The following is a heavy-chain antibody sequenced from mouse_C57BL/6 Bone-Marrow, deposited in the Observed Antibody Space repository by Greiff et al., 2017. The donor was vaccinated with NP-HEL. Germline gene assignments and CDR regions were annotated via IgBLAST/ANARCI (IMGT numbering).Heavy chain of an antibody. Sequence: VKLMESGPGLVQPSQSLSITCTVSGFSLTSYGVHWVRQSPGKGLEWLGVIWSGGSTDYNAAFISRLSISKDNSKSQVFFKMNSLQADDTAIYYCARMGLMGYWGQGTTLTVSS. CDR1: GFSLTSYG. D-gene: IGHD2-2*01. CDR3: ARMGLMGY. CDR2: IWSGGST. J-gene: IGHJ2*01. V-gene: IGHV2-2*01.